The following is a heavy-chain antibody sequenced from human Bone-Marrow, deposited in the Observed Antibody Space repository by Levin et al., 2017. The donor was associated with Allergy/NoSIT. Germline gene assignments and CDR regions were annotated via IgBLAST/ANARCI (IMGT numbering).Heavy chain of an antibody. CDR2: INHSGSA. CDR1: GGAFSGYY. CDR3: ARGPYHGPWYFDF. V-gene: IGHV4-34*01. Sequence: PSETQSLTCAMSGGAFSGYYWNWIRQSPGKGLEWIGEINHSGSADYNPSLETRVSMSVDIIKKQFSLKLTSVTAADTGIYYCARGPYHGPWYFDFWGRGTLVDVSS. J-gene: IGHJ2*01. D-gene: IGHD2-2*01.